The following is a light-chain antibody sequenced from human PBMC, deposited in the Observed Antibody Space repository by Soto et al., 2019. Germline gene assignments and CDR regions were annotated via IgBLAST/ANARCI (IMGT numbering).Light chain of an antibody. Sequence: QSVLTQPPSASGTPGQRVTISCSGGSSNIGSNFVYWYQQLAGAAPKLLMHRNSERPSGVSNRFSGSKSGNTASLTISGLQGEDEADYYCGSYTSITTWVFGGGTKLTVL. CDR2: RNS. V-gene: IGLV1-44*01. J-gene: IGLJ3*02. CDR1: SSNIGSNF. CDR3: GSYTSITTWV.